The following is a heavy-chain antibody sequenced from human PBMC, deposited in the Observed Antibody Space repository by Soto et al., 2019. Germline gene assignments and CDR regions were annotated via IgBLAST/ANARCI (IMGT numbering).Heavy chain of an antibody. J-gene: IGHJ4*02. D-gene: IGHD4-17*01. CDR3: ARRSTVTYDY. CDR1: GGSLTSNSYY. CDR2: FYYSQSP. Sequence: SETLSLTCTVSGGSLTSNSYYWGWIRQPPGKGLEWIGSFYYSQSPYFNPSLKSRVTISVVTSKNQYSLKLRAVTAADTAVYYCARRSTVTYDYGGQGILVTVSS. V-gene: IGHV4-39*01.